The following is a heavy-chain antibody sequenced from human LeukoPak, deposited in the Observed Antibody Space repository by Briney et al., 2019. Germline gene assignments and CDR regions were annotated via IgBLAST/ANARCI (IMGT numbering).Heavy chain of an antibody. D-gene: IGHD2-15*01. CDR1: GFTFSSYG. CDR3: ARPSCSGGSCYSYYFDY. Sequence: GGSLRLSCAASGFTFSSYGMHWVRQAPGKGLEWVAVISNDGSNDHYAESVKGRFTIYRDNSKTTLYLQMNSLRAEDTAVYYCARPSCSGGSCYSYYFDYWGQGTLVTVSS. CDR2: ISNDGSND. V-gene: IGHV3-30*03. J-gene: IGHJ4*02.